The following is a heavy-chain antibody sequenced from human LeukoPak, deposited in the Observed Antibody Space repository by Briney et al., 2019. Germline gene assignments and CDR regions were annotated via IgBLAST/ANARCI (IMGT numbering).Heavy chain of an antibody. CDR2: IIPIFGTA. V-gene: IGHV1-69*06. J-gene: IGHJ6*03. CDR3: ARGLHYGSGSYYNEYYYYMDV. D-gene: IGHD3-10*01. Sequence: SVKVSCKASGGTFSSYAISWVRQAPGQGLEWMGGIIPIFGTANYAQKFQGRVTITADKSTSTAYMELSSLRSEDTAVYYCARGLHYGSGSYYNEYYYYMDVWGKGTTVTVSS. CDR1: GGTFSSYA.